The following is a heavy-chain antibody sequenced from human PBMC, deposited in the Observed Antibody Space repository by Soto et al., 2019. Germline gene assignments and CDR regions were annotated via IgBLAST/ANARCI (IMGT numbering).Heavy chain of an antibody. CDR2: VSYDGTKT. CDR3: AREIRSYSGDYSDH. CDR1: VFTCKNYA. J-gene: IGHJ4*02. V-gene: IGHV3-33*05. D-gene: IGHD3-22*01. Sequence: GGSLRLSCVGSVFTCKNYAMHWVRQAPGKGLEWLAVVSYDGTKTMYTDSVKGRISISRDNARNTLFLQMESLTAEDTALYYCAREIRSYSGDYSDHWGQGTPVTGSS.